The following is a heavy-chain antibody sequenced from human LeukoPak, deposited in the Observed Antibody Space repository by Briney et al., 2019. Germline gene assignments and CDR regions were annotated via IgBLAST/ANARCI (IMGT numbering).Heavy chain of an antibody. CDR3: AELGITMIGGV. J-gene: IGHJ6*04. V-gene: IGHV3-30*04. Sequence: PGRSLRLSCAASEFTFSSYAMHWVRQAPGKGLEWVAVILYDGSNKYYADSVKGRFTISRDNSKNTLYLQMNSLRAEDTAVYYCAELGITMIGGVWGKGTTVTISS. CDR1: EFTFSSYA. D-gene: IGHD3-10*02. CDR2: ILYDGSNK.